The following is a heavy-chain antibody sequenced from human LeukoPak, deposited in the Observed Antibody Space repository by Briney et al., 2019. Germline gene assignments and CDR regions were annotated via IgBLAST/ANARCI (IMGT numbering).Heavy chain of an antibody. J-gene: IGHJ4*02. D-gene: IGHD5-18*01. CDR3: ARSGYSFLVDS. Sequence: SETPSLTCSVSGGSISRSSSYWGWIRQPPGKGLEWIASMSYSGTTYYNPSLKSRVTISVDTSKNQFSLKLSSVTAADTAVYFCARSGYSFLVDSWGQGTLVTVSS. CDR2: MSYSGTT. V-gene: IGHV4-39*01. CDR1: GGSISRSSSY.